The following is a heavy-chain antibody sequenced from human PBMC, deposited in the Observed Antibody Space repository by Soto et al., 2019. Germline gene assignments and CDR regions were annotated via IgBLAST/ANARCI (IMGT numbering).Heavy chain of an antibody. V-gene: IGHV3-21*01. Sequence: EVQLVESGGGLVKPGGSLRLSCAASGFTFSSYSMNWVRQAPGKGLEWVSSISSSSSSYIYYADSVKGRFTISRDNAKNSLYLQMNSLRAEDTAVYYCATLLRDSSGVLNWYFDLWGRGTLVTVSS. CDR1: GFTFSSYS. D-gene: IGHD6-19*01. CDR3: ATLLRDSSGVLNWYFDL. CDR2: ISSSSSSYI. J-gene: IGHJ2*01.